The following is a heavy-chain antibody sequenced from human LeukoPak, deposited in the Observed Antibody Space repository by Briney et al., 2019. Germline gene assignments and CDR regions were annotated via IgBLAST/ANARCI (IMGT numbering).Heavy chain of an antibody. J-gene: IGHJ3*02. Sequence: SETLSLTCSVSGGSISLSYYYWGWIRQPPGKALEWIGSVYYSGTTSYNPSLKSRVTISVDMSKNHFSLRLSSVTAADTAMYYCARGAYFDWLLTDAFNIWGQGTMVTVSS. V-gene: IGHV4-39*07. CDR2: VYYSGTT. D-gene: IGHD3-9*01. CDR1: GGSISLSYYY. CDR3: ARGAYFDWLLTDAFNI.